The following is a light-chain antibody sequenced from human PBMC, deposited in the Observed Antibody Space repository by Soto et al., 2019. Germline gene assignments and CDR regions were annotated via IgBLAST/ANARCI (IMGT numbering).Light chain of an antibody. CDR3: HQYNNFWT. Sequence: EIVLPQTPSTLSVSPGERVTLSFRASQSVSSRLAWYHQKPGQSPRLLIYGASTRATGIPARFSGSGSGTEFTLTISSLQSEDFGLYYCHQYNNFWTFGQGTKVDIK. J-gene: IGKJ1*01. CDR1: QSVSSR. CDR2: GAS. V-gene: IGKV3-15*01.